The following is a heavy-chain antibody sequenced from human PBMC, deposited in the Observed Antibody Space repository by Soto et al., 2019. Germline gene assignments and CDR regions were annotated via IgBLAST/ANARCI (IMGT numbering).Heavy chain of an antibody. CDR2: IFHSGSP. Sequence: SETLSLTCTVSGGSISSGGYYWSWIRQHPGKGLEWIGYIFHSGSPYYNPSLKSRVTISVDRSKNQFSLKLSSVTAADTAVYYCARAHYGDYGYGMDVWGQGTTVTVSS. D-gene: IGHD4-17*01. J-gene: IGHJ6*02. V-gene: IGHV4-30-2*01. CDR3: ARAHYGDYGYGMDV. CDR1: GGSISSGGYY.